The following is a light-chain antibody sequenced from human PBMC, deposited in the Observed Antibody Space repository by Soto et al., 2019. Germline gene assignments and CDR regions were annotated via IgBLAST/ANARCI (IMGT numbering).Light chain of an antibody. J-gene: IGKJ4*01. Sequence: EIVLTQSPATLSLSPGNRATLSCSASQSVSGYLAWYQQKPGQAPRLLIYEASNRATGIPARFSGSGSGTDFTLNITSLEPEDFGVYYCQQRSNCPSTFGGGTKVEI. CDR2: EAS. CDR3: QQRSNCPST. V-gene: IGKV3-11*01. CDR1: QSVSGY.